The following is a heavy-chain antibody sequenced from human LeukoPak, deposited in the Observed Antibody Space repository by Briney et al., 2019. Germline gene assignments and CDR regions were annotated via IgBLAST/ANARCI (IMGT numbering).Heavy chain of an antibody. V-gene: IGHV4-59*01. CDR1: GGSISSYY. J-gene: IGHJ6*03. CDR3: AREDYYYYYMDV. Sequence: SETLSLTCTVSGGSISSYYWNWIRQPPGKGLEWIGYIYYSGSTNYNPSLKSRVTISVDTSKNQFSLKLSSVTAADTAVYYCAREDYYYYYMDVWGKGTTVTVSS. CDR2: IYYSGST.